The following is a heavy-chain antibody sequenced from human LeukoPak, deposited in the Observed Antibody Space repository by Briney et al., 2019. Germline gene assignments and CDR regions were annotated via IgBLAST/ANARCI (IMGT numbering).Heavy chain of an antibody. CDR1: GFTFSSYW. CDR2: INTDGSSI. Sequence: PGGSLRLSCAASGFTFSSYWMHWVRQAPGKGLVWVSRINTDGSSISYADSVKGRFTISRDNAKKSLVLQMNSLRVEDTAIYYCAREAYWGPGTLVTVSS. CDR3: AREAY. J-gene: IGHJ4*02. V-gene: IGHV3-74*01.